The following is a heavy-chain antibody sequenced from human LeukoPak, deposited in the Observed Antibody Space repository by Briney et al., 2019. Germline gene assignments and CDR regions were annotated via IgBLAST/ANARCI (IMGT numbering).Heavy chain of an antibody. J-gene: IGHJ4*02. CDR1: GYTFTSYQ. V-gene: IGHV1-46*01. Sequence: GASVKVSCKASGYTFTSYQMHWVRQAPGQGLEWVGVINLNNGDRTYAQKFQGRVTMSSDTSTTTVYMELSSLRSEDTAVYYCASEALHTAPDYWGQGTLVTVSS. CDR2: INLNNGDR. CDR3: ASEALHTAPDY.